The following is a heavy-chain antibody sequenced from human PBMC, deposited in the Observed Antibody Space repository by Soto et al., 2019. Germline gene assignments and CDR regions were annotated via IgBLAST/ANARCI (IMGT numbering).Heavy chain of an antibody. Sequence: ASVKVSCKASGYTFTSYAMHWVLQAPGQRLEWMGWINAGNGNTKYSQKFQGRVTITRDTSASTAYMELSSLRSEDTAVYYCARDGVNYYGSGSYSNALDVWGQGTTVTVSS. CDR2: INAGNGNT. D-gene: IGHD3-10*01. J-gene: IGHJ6*02. V-gene: IGHV1-3*01. CDR1: GYTFTSYA. CDR3: ARDGVNYYGSGSYSNALDV.